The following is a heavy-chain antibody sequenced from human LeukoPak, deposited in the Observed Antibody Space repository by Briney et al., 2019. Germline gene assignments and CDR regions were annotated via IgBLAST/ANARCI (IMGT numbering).Heavy chain of an antibody. Sequence: SQTLSLTCAISGDSVSSKSAAWNWIRQSPSRGLEWLGRTYYRSKWSSGYAESVKSRITINPDTSKNQFSLKLSSVTAADTAVYYCARERPTIFGVPDYRRGYYFDYWGQGTLVTVSS. D-gene: IGHD3-3*01. CDR3: ARERPTIFGVPDYRRGYYFDY. CDR2: TYYRSKWSS. V-gene: IGHV6-1*01. J-gene: IGHJ4*02. CDR1: GDSVSSKSAA.